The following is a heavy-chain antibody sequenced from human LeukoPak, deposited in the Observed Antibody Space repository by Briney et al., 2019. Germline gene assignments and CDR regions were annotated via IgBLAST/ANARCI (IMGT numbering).Heavy chain of an antibody. J-gene: IGHJ3*02. D-gene: IGHD2-15*01. V-gene: IGHV3-23*01. Sequence: PGGSLRLSCAASGFTFSIYAMSWVRQAPGKGLEWVSAISGSGGTAYYADSVKGRFTISRDNSKNTLYLQMNSLRAEDTAVYYCARVKDGGGSWNAGFDIWGQGTMVTVSS. CDR3: ARVKDGGGSWNAGFDI. CDR2: ISGSGGTA. CDR1: GFTFSIYA.